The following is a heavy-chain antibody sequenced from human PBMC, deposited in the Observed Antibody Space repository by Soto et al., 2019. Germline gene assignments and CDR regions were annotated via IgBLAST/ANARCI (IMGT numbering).Heavy chain of an antibody. J-gene: IGHJ4*02. V-gene: IGHV3-23*01. D-gene: IGHD3-22*01. CDR3: ARGLYYYDSSGYYGN. CDR1: GFTFSSNA. Sequence: GGSLRLSCAASGFTFSSNAMNWVRQAPGKGLEWVSVITGSGDDTYYVDSVRGRFTISRDNSKNTLYVQMNSLRAEDTAVYYCARGLYYYDSSGYYGNWGQGTLVTVSS. CDR2: ITGSGDDT.